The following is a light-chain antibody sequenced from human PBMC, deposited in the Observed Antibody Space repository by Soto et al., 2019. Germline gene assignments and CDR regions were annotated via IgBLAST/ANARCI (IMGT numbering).Light chain of an antibody. J-gene: IGKJ2*01. Sequence: DIQMTQSPSILSASVGDRVTITCRASQSISSWLAWYQQKPGKAPNLLIYEASKLQTGVPSRFSGGGSGTHFTFTISNLQPEDIATYYCQHYDNLPRYTFGLGTKV. CDR3: QHYDNLPRYT. CDR1: QSISSW. CDR2: EAS. V-gene: IGKV1-33*01.